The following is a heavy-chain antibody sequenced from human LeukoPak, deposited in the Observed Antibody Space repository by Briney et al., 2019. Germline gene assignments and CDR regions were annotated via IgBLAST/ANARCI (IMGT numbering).Heavy chain of an antibody. D-gene: IGHD1-26*01. J-gene: IGHJ3*02. Sequence: ASVKVSCKASGYTFTSFDINWVRQATGQGLEWMGWISAYNGNTNYAQKLQGRVTMTTDTSTSTAYMELRSLRSDDTAVYYCAREKWELIAFDIWGQGTMVTVSS. CDR1: GYTFTSFD. CDR2: ISAYNGNT. CDR3: AREKWELIAFDI. V-gene: IGHV1-18*01.